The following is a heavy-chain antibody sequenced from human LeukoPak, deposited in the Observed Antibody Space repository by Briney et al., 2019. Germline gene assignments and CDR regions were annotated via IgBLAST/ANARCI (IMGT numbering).Heavy chain of an antibody. D-gene: IGHD1-26*01. J-gene: IGHJ6*02. V-gene: IGHV3-48*04. CDR2: ISSSSSTI. Sequence: GGSLRLSCAASGFTFSSYSMNWVRQAPGKGLEWVSYISSSSSTIYYADSVKGRFTISRDNAKNSLYLQMNSLRAEDTAVYYCASQKPIIVVDYGMDVWGQGTTVTVSS. CDR1: GFTFSSYS. CDR3: ASQKPIIVVDYGMDV.